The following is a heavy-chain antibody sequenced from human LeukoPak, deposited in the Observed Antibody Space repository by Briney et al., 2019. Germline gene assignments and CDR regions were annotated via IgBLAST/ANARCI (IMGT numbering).Heavy chain of an antibody. Sequence: SETLPLTCAVYGESLSKYYWTWIRQSPGKGLEWIGEVNHRGSTNLNPSLKSRVTLSVDTSKHQFSLRLTSVTAADAAVYYCASSVGSTDYWGQGTLVTVSS. CDR2: VNHRGST. D-gene: IGHD1-26*01. CDR1: GESLSKYY. V-gene: IGHV4-34*01. CDR3: ASSVGSTDY. J-gene: IGHJ4*02.